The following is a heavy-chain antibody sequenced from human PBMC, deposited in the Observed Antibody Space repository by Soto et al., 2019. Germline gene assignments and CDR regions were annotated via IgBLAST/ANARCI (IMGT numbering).Heavy chain of an antibody. CDR3: AKYQPTSTSFDP. D-gene: IGHD2-2*01. Sequence: QVQLQESGPGLVKPSQTLSLTCTVSGGSISSGDYYWSWIRQPPGKGLEWIGHIYYSGSTYYNPSLKSRLTISVVSSKNQFSLTLSSVTAADTAVYYCAKYQPTSTSFDPWGQGTLVTVSS. CDR2: IYYSGST. J-gene: IGHJ5*02. CDR1: GGSISSGDYY. V-gene: IGHV4-30-4*01.